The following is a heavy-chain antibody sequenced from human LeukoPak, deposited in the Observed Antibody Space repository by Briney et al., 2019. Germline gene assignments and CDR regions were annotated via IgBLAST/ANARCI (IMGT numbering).Heavy chain of an antibody. Sequence: SETLSLTCSVSGGSISTYYWSWIRQPAGKGLEWIGRIYTSGSTNYNPSLKSRVTISVDTSKNQFSLKLSSVTAADTAVYYCASGPFGGVPLHCSSTSCHMDVWGKGTTVTVSS. CDR3: ASGPFGGVPLHCSSTSCHMDV. CDR2: IYTSGST. D-gene: IGHD2-2*01. V-gene: IGHV4-4*07. CDR1: GGSISTYY. J-gene: IGHJ6*03.